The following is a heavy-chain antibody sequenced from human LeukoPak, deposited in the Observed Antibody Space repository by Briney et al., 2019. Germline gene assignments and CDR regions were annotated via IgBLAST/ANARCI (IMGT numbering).Heavy chain of an antibody. J-gene: IGHJ5*02. CDR2: IYYSGST. CDR1: GVSISSSNSY. Sequence: SETLSLTCTVSGVSISSSNSYWGWIRQPPGKGLEWIGSIYYSGSTYYNPALKSRVTISVDTSKNQFSLKLSSVPAADTAMYYCARARLTGYYYGSGSPFDPWGQGTLVTVSS. CDR3: ARARLTGYYYGSGSPFDP. V-gene: IGHV4-39*01. D-gene: IGHD3-10*01.